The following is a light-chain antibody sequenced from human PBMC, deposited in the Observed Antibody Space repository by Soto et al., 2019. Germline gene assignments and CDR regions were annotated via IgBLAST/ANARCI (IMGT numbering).Light chain of an antibody. CDR2: EVS. CDR1: RSLSGW. Sequence: DFQLTQSPSTLSASVGDRVTITCRASRSLSGWLAWYQQKPGKAPKLLIYEVSTVATGVPSRFSGSGSGTNFPLTINILQPDDSATYYCQQYFGAWTFGQGTKVEI. J-gene: IGKJ1*01. CDR3: QQYFGAWT. V-gene: IGKV1-5*03.